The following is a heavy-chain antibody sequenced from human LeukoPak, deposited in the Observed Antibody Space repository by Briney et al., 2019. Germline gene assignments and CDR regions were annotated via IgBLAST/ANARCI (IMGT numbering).Heavy chain of an antibody. CDR2: IYYSGST. Sequence: PSETLSLTCTVSGGSISSYYWSWIRQPPGKGLEWIGYIYYSGSTNYNPSLKSRVTISVDTSKNQFSLKLSSVTAADTAVYYCARHTDRYCSGSNCYVYYFYGLDVWGQGTTVTVSS. D-gene: IGHD2-15*01. CDR3: ARHTDRYCSGSNCYVYYFYGLDV. CDR1: GGSISSYY. J-gene: IGHJ6*02. V-gene: IGHV4-59*01.